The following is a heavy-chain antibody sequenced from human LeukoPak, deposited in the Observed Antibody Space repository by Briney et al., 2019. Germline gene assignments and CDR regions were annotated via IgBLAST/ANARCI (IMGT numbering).Heavy chain of an antibody. Sequence: SETLSLTCTVSGGSISSGGYYWSWIRQPPGKGLEWIGYIYHSGSTDYNPSLKSRVTISVDRSKNQFSLKLSSVTAADTAVYYCARDDYPATRSDYWGQGTLVTVSS. J-gene: IGHJ4*02. V-gene: IGHV4-30-2*01. CDR1: GGSISSGGYY. CDR3: ARDDYPATRSDY. CDR2: IYHSGST. D-gene: IGHD4-11*01.